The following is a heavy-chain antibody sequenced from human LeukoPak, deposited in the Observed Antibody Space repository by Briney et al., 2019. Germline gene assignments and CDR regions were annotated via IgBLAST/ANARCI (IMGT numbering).Heavy chain of an antibody. CDR2: IYYSGST. CDR3: ARHVARYGSGSYYMDV. V-gene: IGHV4-39*01. J-gene: IGHJ6*03. CDR1: GYSISSSGYY. Sequence: SETLSLTCTVSGYSISSSGYYWGWIRQPPGKGLEWIGSIYYSGSTYYNPSLKSRVTISIDTSKNQFSLKLSSVTAADTAVYYCARHVARYGSGSYYMDVWGKGTTVTISS. D-gene: IGHD3-10*01.